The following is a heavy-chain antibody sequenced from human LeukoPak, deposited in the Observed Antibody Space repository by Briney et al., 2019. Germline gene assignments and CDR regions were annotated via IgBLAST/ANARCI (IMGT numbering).Heavy chain of an antibody. CDR1: GFTVSSNY. CDR3: AKVFDFWSVLNAFDI. D-gene: IGHD3-3*01. J-gene: IGHJ3*02. CDR2: IYSGGST. Sequence: GGSLRLSCAASGFTVSSNYMSWVRQAPGKGLEWVSVIYSGGSTYYADSVKGRFTISRDNSKNTLYLQMNSLRAEDTAVYYCAKVFDFWSVLNAFDIWGQGTMVTVS. V-gene: IGHV3-53*01.